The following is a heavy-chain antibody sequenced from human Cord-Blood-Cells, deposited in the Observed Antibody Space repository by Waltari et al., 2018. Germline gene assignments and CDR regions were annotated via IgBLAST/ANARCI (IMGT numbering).Heavy chain of an antibody. CDR3: ASRIAARYFDY. D-gene: IGHD6-6*01. J-gene: IGHJ4*02. Sequence: QVQLQESGPGLVKPSQTLSLTCTVSGGSISRGGYYWSWIRQHPGKGLEWIGYIYYSGSTYYNPSLKCRVTISVDTSKNQFSLKLSSVTAADTAVYYCASRIAARYFDYWGQGTLVTVSS. CDR1: GGSISRGGYY. CDR2: IYYSGST. V-gene: IGHV4-31*03.